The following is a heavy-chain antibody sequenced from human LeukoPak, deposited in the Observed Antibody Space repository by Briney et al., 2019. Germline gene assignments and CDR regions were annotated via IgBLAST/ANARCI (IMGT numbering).Heavy chain of an antibody. CDR2: ISGSGGST. CDR3: AKGTLQYFDY. J-gene: IGHJ4*02. V-gene: IGHV3-23*01. D-gene: IGHD2-15*01. Sequence: PGGSLRLSCAASGFTFSSYAISWVRQAPGKGLEWVSAISGSGGSTYYADSVKGRFTISRDNSKNTLYLQMNSLRAEDTVVYYCAKGTLQYFDYWGQGTLVTVSS. CDR1: GFTFSSYA.